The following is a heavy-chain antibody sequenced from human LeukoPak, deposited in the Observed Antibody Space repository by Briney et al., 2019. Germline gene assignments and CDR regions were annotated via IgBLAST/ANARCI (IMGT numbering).Heavy chain of an antibody. CDR3: AKGDRSGSYYNWFES. D-gene: IGHD1-26*01. CDR2: INEDGRST. Sequence: GGSLRLSCAASGFTFDDFAIHWVGQAPGRGLEWVSLINEDGRSTYYADSVKGRFTISRDNSKNSLYLQMNSLRTEDTALYYCAKGDRSGSYYNWFESWGQGTPVTVSS. CDR1: GFTFDDFA. V-gene: IGHV3-43*02. J-gene: IGHJ5*01.